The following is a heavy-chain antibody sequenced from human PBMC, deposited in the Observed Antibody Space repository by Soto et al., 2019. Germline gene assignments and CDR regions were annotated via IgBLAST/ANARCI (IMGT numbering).Heavy chain of an antibody. Sequence: GASVKVSCKASGYTFTDYYLHWVRQAPGQGLEWMGWINPNSGGTNFAQKFQGWVTMTRDTSISTAYMELSRLRSDDTAVYYCARPMNYNDYLDYWGQGTLVTVSS. V-gene: IGHV1-2*04. J-gene: IGHJ4*02. CDR1: GYTFTDYY. CDR3: ARPMNYNDYLDY. CDR2: INPNSGGT. D-gene: IGHD3-10*01.